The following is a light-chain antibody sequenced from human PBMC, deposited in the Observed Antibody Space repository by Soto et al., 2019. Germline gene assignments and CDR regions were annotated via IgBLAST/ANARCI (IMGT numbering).Light chain of an antibody. CDR1: QSVSSN. J-gene: IGKJ4*01. Sequence: EIVMTQSPATLSVSPGERTTLSCRASQSVSSNVAWYQQKPGQAPRLLIYGASTRATGIPARFSGSGSGTEFTLTISSLQSEDFAVYYCQQYNSCPLTFGGGTKVEIK. CDR3: QQYNSCPLT. CDR2: GAS. V-gene: IGKV3-15*01.